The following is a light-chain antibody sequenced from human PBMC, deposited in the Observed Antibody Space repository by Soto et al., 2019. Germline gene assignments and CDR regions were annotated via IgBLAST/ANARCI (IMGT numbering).Light chain of an antibody. CDR3: CSYAGTYTGV. J-gene: IGLJ1*01. V-gene: IGLV2-11*01. CDR2: DVS. CDR1: SSDVGRYSY. Sequence: QSALTQPRSVSGSPGQSVSISCTGTSSDVGRYSYVSWYQQHPGKAPKLMIYDVSERPSGVPDRFSGSKSGNTASLTISGLQAEDEADYYCCSYAGTYTGVFGTGTKVIVL.